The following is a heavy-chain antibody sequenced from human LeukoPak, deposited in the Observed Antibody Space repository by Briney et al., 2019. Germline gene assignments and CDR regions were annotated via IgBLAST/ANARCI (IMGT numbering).Heavy chain of an antibody. CDR2: FYYIGHT. Sequence: SETLSLTCTVSGGSVSSGRNYWSWIRQPPGKGLEWIGYFYYIGHTNYNPSLRSRVTISVDTSKGQFSLKLSSVTAADTAVYYCARETYYYDSSGYYYYFDYWGQGTLVTVSS. CDR3: ARETYYYDSSGYYYYFDY. V-gene: IGHV4-61*01. CDR1: GGSVSSGRNY. D-gene: IGHD3-22*01. J-gene: IGHJ4*02.